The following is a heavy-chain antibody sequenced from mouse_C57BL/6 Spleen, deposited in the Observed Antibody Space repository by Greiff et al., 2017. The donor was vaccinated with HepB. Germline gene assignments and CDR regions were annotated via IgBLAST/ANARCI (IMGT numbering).Heavy chain of an antibody. CDR2: IDPETGGT. V-gene: IGHV1-15*01. J-gene: IGHJ2*01. CDR1: GYTFTDYE. Sequence: VKLKQSGAELVRPGASVTLSCKASGYTFTDYEMHWVKQTPVHGLEWIGAIDPETGGTAYNQKFKGKAILTADKSSSTAYMELRSLTSEDSAVYYCTRGTVVSFDYWGQGTTLTVSS. CDR3: TRGTVVSFDY. D-gene: IGHD1-1*01.